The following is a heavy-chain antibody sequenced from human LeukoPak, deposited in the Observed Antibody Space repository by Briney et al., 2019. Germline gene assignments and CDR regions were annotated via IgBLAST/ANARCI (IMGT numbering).Heavy chain of an antibody. J-gene: IGHJ4*02. CDR1: GGSFSGYY. CDR3: AGVVAATYYFDY. D-gene: IGHD2-15*01. CDR2: INHSGSN. Sequence: SETLSLTCAVYGGSFSGYYWSWIRQPPGKGLEWIGEINHSGSNNYNPSLKSRVTISVDTSKNQFSLKLSSVTAADTAVYYCAGVVAATYYFDYWGQGTLVTVSS. V-gene: IGHV4-34*01.